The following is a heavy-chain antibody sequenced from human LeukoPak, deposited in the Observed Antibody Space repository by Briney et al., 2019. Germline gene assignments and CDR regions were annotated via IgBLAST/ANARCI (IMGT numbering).Heavy chain of an antibody. CDR3: AREFAGYCSSTSCYGYNWFDP. CDR1: GGSISSYY. Sequence: SETLSLTCTVSGGSISSYYWSWIRQPAGKGLEWIGRIYTSGSTNYNPSLKSRVTMSVDTSKNQFSLKLSSVTAADTAVYYCAREFAGYCSSTSCYGYNWFDPWGQGTLVTVSS. V-gene: IGHV4-4*07. CDR2: IYTSGST. J-gene: IGHJ5*02. D-gene: IGHD2-2*01.